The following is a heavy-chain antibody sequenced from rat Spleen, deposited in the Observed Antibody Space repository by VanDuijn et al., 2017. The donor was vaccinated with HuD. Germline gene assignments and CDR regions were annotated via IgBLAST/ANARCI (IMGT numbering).Heavy chain of an antibody. J-gene: IGHJ2*01. D-gene: IGHD1-7*01. Sequence: QVQLKESGPGLVQPSETLSLTCTVSGFSLTSYSVSWVRQPPGKGLEWIAAISSGGTTYYNSVFKSRLSISRDTSKSQVFFKMNSLQTEDTAMYFCARSYYGYTHYFNYWGQGVMVTVSS. V-gene: IGHV2-6*01. CDR3: ARSYYGYTHYFNY. CDR2: ISSGGTT. CDR1: GFSLTSYS.